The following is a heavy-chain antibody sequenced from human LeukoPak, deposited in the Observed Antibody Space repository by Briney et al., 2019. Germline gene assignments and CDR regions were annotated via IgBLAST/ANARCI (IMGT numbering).Heavy chain of an antibody. CDR2: VTGNAANT. J-gene: IGHJ1*01. Sequence: PGGSLRLSCAASGFTFDDYAMHWVRQAPGKGLEWVSGVTGNAANTYYADSVKGRFAISRDNSKNTVYLQMNSLRVEDTAIYYCTKRYVNSNYWQSLGEWGQGTLVTVSS. CDR1: GFTFDDYA. V-gene: IGHV3-23*01. CDR3: TKRYVNSNYWQSLGE. D-gene: IGHD3-10*01.